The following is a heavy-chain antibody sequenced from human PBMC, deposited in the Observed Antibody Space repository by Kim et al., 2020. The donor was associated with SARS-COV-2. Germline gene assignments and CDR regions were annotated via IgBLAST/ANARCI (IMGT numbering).Heavy chain of an antibody. V-gene: IGHV4-4*07. CDR1: GCSISSYY. J-gene: IGHJ3*02. Sequence: SETLSLTCTVSGCSISSYYLSWIRQPAGKGLEWIGRIYTSGSTNYNPSLKSRVTMSVDTSKNQFSLKRSAVTAADTAVYYCARKEITIFGTHAFDIWGQGTMVTVSS. CDR2: IYTSGST. D-gene: IGHD3-9*01. CDR3: ARKEITIFGTHAFDI.